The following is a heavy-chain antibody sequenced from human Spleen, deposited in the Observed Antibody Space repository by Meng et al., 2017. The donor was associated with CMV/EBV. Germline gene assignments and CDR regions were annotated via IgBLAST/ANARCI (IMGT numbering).Heavy chain of an antibody. J-gene: IGHJ6*02. CDR1: GFTFDDYA. CDR3: ARGGYSYGHYYYYGMDV. D-gene: IGHD5-18*01. CDR2: ITFRSGII. V-gene: IGHV3-9*01. Sequence: GGSLRLSCAASGFTFDDYALHWVRQVPGKGLEWVSGITFRSGIIGYSDSVNGRFTISRDNAKNSLYLQMNSLRAEDTALYYCARGGYSYGHYYYYGMDVWGQGTTVTVSS.